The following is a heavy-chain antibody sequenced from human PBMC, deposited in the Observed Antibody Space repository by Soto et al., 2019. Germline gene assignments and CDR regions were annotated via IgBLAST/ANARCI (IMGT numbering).Heavy chain of an antibody. CDR3: ARGGRRYYYDSSGEYNWFDP. J-gene: IGHJ5*02. CDR2: IYPGDSDT. Sequence: GESLKISCKGSGYSFTSYWIGWVRQMPGKGLEWMGIIYPGDSDTRYRPSFQGQVTISADKSISTAYLQWSSLKASDTAMYYCARGGRRYYYDSSGEYNWFDPWGQGTLVTVSS. V-gene: IGHV5-51*01. CDR1: GYSFTSYW. D-gene: IGHD3-22*01.